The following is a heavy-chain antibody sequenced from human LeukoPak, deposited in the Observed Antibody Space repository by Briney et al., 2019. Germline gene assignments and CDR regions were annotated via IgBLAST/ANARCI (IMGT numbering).Heavy chain of an antibody. CDR1: GYTLTELS. J-gene: IGHJ4*02. V-gene: IGHV1-2*02. CDR2: INPNSGGT. CDR3: AAILGTPN. Sequence: ASVKVSCKVSGYTLTELSMHWVRQAPGQGLEWMGWINPNSGGTNYAQKFQGRVTMTRDTSISTAYMELSRLKSDDTAVYYCAAILGTPNWGQGTLVTVSS. D-gene: IGHD1-7*01.